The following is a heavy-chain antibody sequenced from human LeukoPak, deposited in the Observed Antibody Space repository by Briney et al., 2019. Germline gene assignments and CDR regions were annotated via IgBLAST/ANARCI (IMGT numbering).Heavy chain of an antibody. CDR3: ARGSGVDGYTGDYYFDY. D-gene: IGHD5-24*01. J-gene: IGHJ4*02. CDR1: GGSISSSSYY. CDR2: IYYNGST. V-gene: IGHV4-39*07. Sequence: PSETLSLTCTVSGGSISSSSYYWGWIRQPPGKGLEWIGSIYYNGSTYYNPSLKSRVTISVDTSKNQFSLKLSSVTAADTAVYYCARGSGVDGYTGDYYFDYWGQGTLVTVSS.